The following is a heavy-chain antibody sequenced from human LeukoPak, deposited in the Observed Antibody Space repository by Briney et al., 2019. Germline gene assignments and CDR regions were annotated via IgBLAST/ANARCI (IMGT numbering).Heavy chain of an antibody. CDR1: GFTFSSYA. V-gene: IGHV3-23*01. CDR3: AKVGSSDCSNYFDY. J-gene: IGHJ4*02. CDR2: ISGSGGST. D-gene: IGHD4-11*01. Sequence: GGSLRLSCAASGFTFSSYAMSWVRQAPGKGLEWVSAISGSGGSTYYADSVKGRFTISRDNSKNTLYLQMNSLRAEDAAVYYCAKVGSSDCSNYFDYWGQGTLVTVSS.